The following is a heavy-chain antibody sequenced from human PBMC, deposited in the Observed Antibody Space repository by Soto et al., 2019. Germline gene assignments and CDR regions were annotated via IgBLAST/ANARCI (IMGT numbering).Heavy chain of an antibody. D-gene: IGHD3-22*01. CDR1: GFTFSSYA. Sequence: PGGSLRLSCAAPGFTFSSYAMHWVRQAPGKGLEWVAVISYDGSNKYYADSVKGRFTISRDNSKNTLYLQMNSLRAEDTAVYYCARGMGYYYDSSGYYYVDYYYGMDVWGQGTTVTVS. J-gene: IGHJ6*02. CDR3: ARGMGYYYDSSGYYYVDYYYGMDV. V-gene: IGHV3-30-3*01. CDR2: ISYDGSNK.